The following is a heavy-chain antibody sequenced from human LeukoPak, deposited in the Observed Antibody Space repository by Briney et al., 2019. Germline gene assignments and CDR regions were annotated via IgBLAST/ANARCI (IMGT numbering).Heavy chain of an antibody. D-gene: IGHD2-21*01. J-gene: IGHJ4*02. CDR3: VRDCGFHTFDY. CDR1: GLTFSGYW. V-gene: IGHV3-7*05. CDR2: IREDGSEK. Sequence: GGSLRLSCAASGLTFSGYWMTWVRQAPGKGLEYVVNIREDGSEKYYVDSVKGRFTTSRDNTKNPLYLQMSSLRGDDTAVYYCVRDCGFHTFDYWGQGTLVTVSS.